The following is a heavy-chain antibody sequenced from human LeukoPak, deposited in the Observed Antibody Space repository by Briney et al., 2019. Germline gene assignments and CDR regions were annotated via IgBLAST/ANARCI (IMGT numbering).Heavy chain of an antibody. D-gene: IGHD6-6*01. CDR1: GFTFSSYS. CDR2: ISSDGSIT. Sequence: GGSLRLSCAASGFTFSSYSMNWVRQAPGKGLVWVSRISSDGSITSYADSVKGRFTISRDNSKNTLYLQMNSLRAEDTAVYYCAKDKRRYSSSSGFDYWGQGTLVTVSS. V-gene: IGHV3-74*01. CDR3: AKDKRRYSSSSGFDY. J-gene: IGHJ4*02.